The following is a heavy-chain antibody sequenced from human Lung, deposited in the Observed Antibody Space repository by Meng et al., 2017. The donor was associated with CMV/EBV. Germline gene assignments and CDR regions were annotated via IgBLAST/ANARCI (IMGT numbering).Heavy chain of an antibody. CDR2: INQDGSEK. V-gene: IGHV3-7*04. D-gene: IGHD2-15*01. CDR3: VRGSGRELFDP. Sequence: GESXKISCAASGFTFSNYWMSWVRQAPGKGLEWVASINQDGSEKHYMDSVKGRFTISRDNAKNALYLEMNSLRAEDTALYFCVRGSGRELFDPWGQGTLVTVSS. CDR1: GFTFSNYW. J-gene: IGHJ5*02.